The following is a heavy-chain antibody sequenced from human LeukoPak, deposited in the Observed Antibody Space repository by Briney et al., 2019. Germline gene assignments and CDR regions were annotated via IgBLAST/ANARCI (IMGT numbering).Heavy chain of an antibody. V-gene: IGHV1-46*01. CDR2: INPGGGST. CDR3: HSGNWLDP. Sequence: GASVKVSCKASGYTFTAYYIHWVRQVPGQGLEWMGIINPGGGSTSYAQKFQGRVTMTRDTSTSTVYLELSSLRSEDTALYYCHSGNWLDPWGQGTMVTVSS. CDR1: GYTFTAYY. J-gene: IGHJ5*02. D-gene: IGHD3-10*01.